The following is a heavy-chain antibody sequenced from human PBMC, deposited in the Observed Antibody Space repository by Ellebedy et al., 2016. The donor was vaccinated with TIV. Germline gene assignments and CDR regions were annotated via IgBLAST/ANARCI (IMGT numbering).Heavy chain of an antibody. V-gene: IGHV4-4*02. D-gene: IGHD6-19*01. CDR1: GGSISSSNW. Sequence: SETLSLTXAVSGGSISSSNWWSWIRQPPGKGLEWIGSIYYSGSTYYNPSLKSRVTISVDTSKNQFSLKLSSVTAADTAVYYCARGLGWYYYYYGMDVWGQGTTVTVSS. J-gene: IGHJ6*02. CDR3: ARGLGWYYYYYGMDV. CDR2: IYYSGST.